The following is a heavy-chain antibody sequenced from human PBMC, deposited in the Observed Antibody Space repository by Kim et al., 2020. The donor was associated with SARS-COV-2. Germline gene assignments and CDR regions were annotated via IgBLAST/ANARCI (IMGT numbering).Heavy chain of an antibody. J-gene: IGHJ6*02. CDR2: IYYSGST. CDR3: AREGGHPYYGMDV. V-gene: IGHV4-59*01. CDR1: GGSISSYY. Sequence: SETLSLTCTVSGGSISSYYWSWIRQPPGKGLEWIGYIYYSGSTNYNPSLKSRVTISVDTSKNQFSLKLSSVTAADTAVYYCAREGGHPYYGMDVWGQGTTVTVSS. D-gene: IGHD2-15*01.